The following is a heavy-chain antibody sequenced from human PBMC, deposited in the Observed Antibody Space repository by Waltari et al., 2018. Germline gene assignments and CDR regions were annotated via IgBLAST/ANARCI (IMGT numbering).Heavy chain of an antibody. CDR2: INHSGST. CDR3: ARTVGAVDY. D-gene: IGHD2-15*01. Sequence: QVQLQQWGAGLLKPSETLSLTCAVYGGSFSGYYWSWIRQPPGKGLEWIGEINHSGSTNYNPSLKSRVTISVDTSKHQFSLKLSSVTDADTAVYYCARTVGAVDYWGQGTLVTVSS. V-gene: IGHV4-34*01. J-gene: IGHJ4*02. CDR1: GGSFSGYY.